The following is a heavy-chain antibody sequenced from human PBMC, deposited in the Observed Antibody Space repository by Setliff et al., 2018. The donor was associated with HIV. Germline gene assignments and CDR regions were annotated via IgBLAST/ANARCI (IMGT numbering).Heavy chain of an antibody. CDR2: IIPMYGVT. J-gene: IGHJ5*02. D-gene: IGHD2-15*01. CDR1: GGTFSSYV. V-gene: IGHV1-69*05. Sequence: ASVKVSCKASGGTFSSYVISWVRQAPGQGPEWMGGIIPMYGVTNYAQKFQGRVTITTDESTSTAYMELSSMRSEDTAVYYCALPYCSGGNCWSSASLPPAGWFDPWGQGTLVTVSS. CDR3: ALPYCSGGNCWSSASLPPAGWFDP.